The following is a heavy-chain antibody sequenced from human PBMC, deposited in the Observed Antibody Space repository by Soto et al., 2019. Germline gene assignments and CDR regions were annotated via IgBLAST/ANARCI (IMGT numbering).Heavy chain of an antibody. CDR2: INPSGGST. CDR3: ARPPFPGCINAVCYPFDY. Sequence: QVQLVQSGAEVQKPGASVKVSCKASGYTFTDYYIHWVRQAPGQGLEWMGMINPSGGSTDYAQKCRGRVTMTRDTSTGTFYMELSSLRSEDTAVYYCARPPFPGCINAVCYPFDYWGQGTLVTVSS. CDR1: GYTFTDYY. V-gene: IGHV1-46*01. J-gene: IGHJ4*02. D-gene: IGHD2-8*01.